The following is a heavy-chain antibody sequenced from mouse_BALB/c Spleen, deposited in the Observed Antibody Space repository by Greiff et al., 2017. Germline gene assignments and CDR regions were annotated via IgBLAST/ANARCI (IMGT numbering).Heavy chain of an antibody. D-gene: IGHD2-1*01. CDR1: GFTFSSYA. V-gene: IGHV5-17*02. CDR3: ARGNSYAMDY. Sequence: EVKVVESGGGLVKPGGSLKLSCAASGFTFSSYAMSWVRQTPEKRLEWVAYISSGSSTIYYADTVKGRFTISRDNPKNTLFLQMTSLRSEDTAMYYCARGNSYAMDYWGQGTSVTVSS. J-gene: IGHJ4*01. CDR2: ISSGSSTI.